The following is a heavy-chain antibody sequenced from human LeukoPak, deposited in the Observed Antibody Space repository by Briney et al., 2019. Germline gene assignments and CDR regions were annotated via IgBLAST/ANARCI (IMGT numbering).Heavy chain of an antibody. Sequence: GGSLRLSCAASGFTFSGYGMHWVRQAPGKGLEWVTFIRYDGSNKYYADSVKGRFTISRDNSKNTLYLQMNSLRAEDTAVYYCAKDLYSYGCYFDYWGQGTVVTVSS. CDR3: AKDLYSYGCYFDY. J-gene: IGHJ4*02. CDR2: IRYDGSNK. D-gene: IGHD5-18*01. CDR1: GFTFSGYG. V-gene: IGHV3-30*02.